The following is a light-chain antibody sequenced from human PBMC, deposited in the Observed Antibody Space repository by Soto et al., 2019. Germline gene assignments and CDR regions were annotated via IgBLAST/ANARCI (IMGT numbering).Light chain of an antibody. Sequence: QSALTQPASVSGSPGQSITISCTGTSSDVGGYNYVSWYQQLPGKAPKLMIYEVSNRPSGVSIRFSGSKSGNTASLTISGLRAEDEADYYCNSYTTTSTPYVFGTGTKVPVL. CDR2: EVS. CDR1: SSDVGGYNY. V-gene: IGLV2-14*01. CDR3: NSYTTTSTPYV. J-gene: IGLJ1*01.